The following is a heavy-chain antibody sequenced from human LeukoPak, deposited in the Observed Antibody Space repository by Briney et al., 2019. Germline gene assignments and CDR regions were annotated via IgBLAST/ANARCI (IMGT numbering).Heavy chain of an antibody. D-gene: IGHD3-10*01. CDR2: IYYSGST. CDR1: GDSISSSSYY. V-gene: IGHV4-39*01. Sequence: SETLSLTCTVSGDSISSSSYYWGWIRQPPGKGLEWIGSIYYSGSTYYSPSLKSRLTISVDTSKNQFSLRLTSVTAADTAVYYCASAPRRGSIGGLDYWGKGILVTVSS. CDR3: ASAPRRGSIGGLDY. J-gene: IGHJ4*02.